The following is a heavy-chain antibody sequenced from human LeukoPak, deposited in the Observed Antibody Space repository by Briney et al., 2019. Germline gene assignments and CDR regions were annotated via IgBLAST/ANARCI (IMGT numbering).Heavy chain of an antibody. CDR1: GFTFSTYA. J-gene: IGHJ4*02. CDR2: ITDSAAAT. D-gene: IGHD3-22*01. V-gene: IGHV3-23*01. Sequence: GGSLRLSCTASGFTFSTYAMTWLRQPPGKGLEWVSTITDSAAATYYRESVKGRFTISRDNSKNTLYLQMNSLRGDDTAVYYCAKDPWGYYDSSGLYYFDYWGQGTLVTVSS. CDR3: AKDPWGYYDSSGLYYFDY.